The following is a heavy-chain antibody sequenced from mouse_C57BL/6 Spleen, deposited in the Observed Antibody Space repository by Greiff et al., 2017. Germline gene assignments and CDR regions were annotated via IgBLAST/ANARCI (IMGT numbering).Heavy chain of an antibody. Sequence: QVQLQQSGAELVKPGASVKISCKASGYAFSSYWMNWVKQRPGQGLEWIGQIYPGDGDTNYNGKFKGKATLTADKSSSTAYMQLSSLTSEDSAVXFCARSGYGSSYDWYFDVWGTGTTVTVSS. CDR3: ARSGYGSSYDWYFDV. V-gene: IGHV1-80*01. CDR2: IYPGDGDT. CDR1: GYAFSSYW. J-gene: IGHJ1*03. D-gene: IGHD1-1*01.